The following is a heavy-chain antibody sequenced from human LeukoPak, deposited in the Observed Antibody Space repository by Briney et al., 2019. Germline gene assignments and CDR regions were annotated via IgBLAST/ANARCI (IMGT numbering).Heavy chain of an antibody. V-gene: IGHV3-48*03. J-gene: IGHJ6*02. CDR3: ATSRRDNYYYYYGMDV. D-gene: IGHD5-24*01. CDR2: ISSSDTTI. CDR1: GFTFSSYE. Sequence: GGSLRLSCAASGFTFSSYEMTWVRQAPGKGLEWVSNISSSDTTIHYADSVKGRFTISRDNARNSLYLQMNSLRAEDTAVYYCATSRRDNYYYYYGMDVWGQGTTVTVSS.